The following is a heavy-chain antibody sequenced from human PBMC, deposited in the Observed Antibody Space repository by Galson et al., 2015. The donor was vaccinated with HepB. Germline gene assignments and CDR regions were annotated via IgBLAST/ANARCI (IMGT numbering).Heavy chain of an antibody. CDR3: AATNPLINV. Sequence: SLRLSCAASGFTFSSYEMNWVRQAPGKGLEWVSYITSSSSAKFYADSVKGRFTVSRDNARNFLYLEMNSLRGDDTAVYYCAATNPLINVWGHGTTVIVSS. CDR1: GFTFSSYE. V-gene: IGHV3-48*03. J-gene: IGHJ6*02. CDR2: ITSSSSAK. D-gene: IGHD1-14*01.